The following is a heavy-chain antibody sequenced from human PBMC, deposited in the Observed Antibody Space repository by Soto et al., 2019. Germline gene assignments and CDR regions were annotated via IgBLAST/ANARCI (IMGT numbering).Heavy chain of an antibody. CDR1: GGTFSSYA. Sequence: QVQLVQSGAEVKKPGSSVKVSCKASGGTFSSYAISWVRQAPGQGLEWMGGIIPIFGTSNYAQKFQGRVTINADEFTSTAYMELSSLRSEDTAVYYCATPPEWGTADYYYGMDVWGQGTTVTVSS. D-gene: IGHD3-16*01. J-gene: IGHJ6*02. CDR3: ATPPEWGTADYYYGMDV. V-gene: IGHV1-69*12. CDR2: IIPIFGTS.